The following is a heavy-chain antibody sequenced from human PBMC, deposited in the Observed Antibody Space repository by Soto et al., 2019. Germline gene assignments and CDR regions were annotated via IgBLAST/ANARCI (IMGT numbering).Heavy chain of an antibody. J-gene: IGHJ4*02. CDR2: INPSGGST. D-gene: IGHD1-26*01. V-gene: IGHV1-46*01. CDR3: ARVVFVGVGATAY. Sequence: QVQLVQSGAEVKKPGASVKVSCKASGYTFTSDYMHWVRQAPGQGLEWMARINPSGGSTIYSQNFQDRLSVTRDTSTSTVYMELSSLRSEDTAVYYCARVVFVGVGATAYWGQGTLVTVSS. CDR1: GYTFTSDY.